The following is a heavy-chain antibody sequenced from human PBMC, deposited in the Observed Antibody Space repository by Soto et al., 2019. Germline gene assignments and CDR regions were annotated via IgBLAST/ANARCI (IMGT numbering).Heavy chain of an antibody. V-gene: IGHV1-3*01. CDR1: GYTFTSYA. Sequence: QVQLVQSGAEVKKPGASVKISCKASGYTFTSYAMHWVRQAPGQRLEWMGWINAGNGNTKYSQKFQGRVTITRDTSASTAYMELSSLRSEDTAVYYCARGPGGPDGPGDYWGQGTLVSISS. CDR3: ARGPGGPDGPGDY. D-gene: IGHD2-15*01. CDR2: INAGNGNT. J-gene: IGHJ4*02.